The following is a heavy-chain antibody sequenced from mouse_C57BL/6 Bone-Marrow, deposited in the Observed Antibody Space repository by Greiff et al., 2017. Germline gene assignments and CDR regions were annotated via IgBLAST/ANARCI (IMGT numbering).Heavy chain of an antibody. CDR1: GYTFTSYW. CDR2: IDPSDSYT. Sequence: VQLQQPGAELVMPGASVKLSCKASGYTFTSYWMHWVKQRPGQGLEWIGEIDPSDSYTNYNQKFKGKSTLTVDKSSSTAYMQLSSLTSDDSAVYYCARGDWDWFAYWGQGTLVTVSA. J-gene: IGHJ3*01. CDR3: ARGDWDWFAY. D-gene: IGHD4-1*01. V-gene: IGHV1-69*01.